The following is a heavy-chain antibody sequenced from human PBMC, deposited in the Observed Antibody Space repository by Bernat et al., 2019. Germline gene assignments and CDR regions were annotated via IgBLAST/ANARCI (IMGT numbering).Heavy chain of an antibody. D-gene: IGHD4-17*01. CDR3: AKDHDYGDYPPPRYGMDV. J-gene: IGHJ6*02. V-gene: IGHV3-30*18. CDR2: ISYDGSNK. CDR1: GFTFSSYG. Sequence: QVQQVESGGGVVQPGRSLRLSCAASGFTFSSYGMHWVRQAPGKGLEWVAVISYDGSNKYYADSVKGRFTISRDNSKNTLYLQMNSLRAEDTAVYYCAKDHDYGDYPPPRYGMDVWGQGTTVTVSS.